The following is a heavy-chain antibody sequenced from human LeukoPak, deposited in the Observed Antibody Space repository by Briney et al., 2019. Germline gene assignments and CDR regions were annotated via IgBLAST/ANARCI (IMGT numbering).Heavy chain of an antibody. V-gene: IGHV1-2*06. D-gene: IGHD6-13*01. J-gene: IGHJ3*02. CDR1: GYTFTGYY. CDR3: ARVFHSSTWVDAFDI. Sequence: ASVKVSCKASGYTFTGYYIHWVRQAPGQGLEWMGRINPNSGGTNYAQKFQGRVTMTRDTSVTTAYMELSSLTSDDTAVYYCARVFHSSTWVDAFDIWGQGTMVTVSS. CDR2: INPNSGGT.